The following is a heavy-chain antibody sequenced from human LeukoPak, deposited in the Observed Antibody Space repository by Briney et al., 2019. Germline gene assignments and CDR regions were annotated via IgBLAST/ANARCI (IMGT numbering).Heavy chain of an antibody. CDR3: ARALPVYSSGAGGLGFDY. D-gene: IGHD6-19*01. CDR1: GYTFTGYY. Sequence: GASVKVSCKASGYTFTGYYMHWVRQAPGQGLEWMGWINPNSGGTNYAQKFQGRVTMTRDTSISTAYMELSRLRSDDTAVYYCARALPVYSSGAGGLGFDYWGQGTLVTVSS. CDR2: INPNSGGT. J-gene: IGHJ4*02. V-gene: IGHV1-2*02.